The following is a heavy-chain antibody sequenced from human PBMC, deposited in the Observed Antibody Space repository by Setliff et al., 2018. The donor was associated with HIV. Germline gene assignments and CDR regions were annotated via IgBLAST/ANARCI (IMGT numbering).Heavy chain of an antibody. V-gene: IGHV4-39*07. Sequence: SETLSLTCTVSGGSISSSSYYWGWIRQPPGKGLEWIGSIYYRGITNYSPSLKSRVTISVDTSKNQFSLKLRSVTAADTAVYYYARVVWMAAAGTIDYYYYGMDIWGQGTTVTVSS. CDR1: GGSISSSSYY. J-gene: IGHJ6*02. CDR3: ARVVWMAAAGTIDYYYYGMDI. CDR2: IYYRGIT. D-gene: IGHD6-13*01.